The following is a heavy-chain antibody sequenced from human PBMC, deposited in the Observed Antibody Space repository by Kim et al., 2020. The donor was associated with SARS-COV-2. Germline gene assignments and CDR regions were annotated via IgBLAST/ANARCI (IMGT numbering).Heavy chain of an antibody. Sequence: GGSLRLSCAVSGFTFSDYYMSWIRQAPGKGLEWVSYISGSSSYTNYADSVKGRFTISRDNAKNSLYLQMNSLRAEDTAVYYCARTLDYSSSWTRGISFDYWGQGTLVTVYS. CDR2: ISGSSSYT. CDR1: GFTFSDYY. V-gene: IGHV3-11*06. CDR3: ARTLDYSSSWTRGISFDY. J-gene: IGHJ4*02. D-gene: IGHD6-13*01.